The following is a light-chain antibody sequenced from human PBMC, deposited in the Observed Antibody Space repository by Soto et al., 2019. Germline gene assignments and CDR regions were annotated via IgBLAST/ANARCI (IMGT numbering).Light chain of an antibody. V-gene: IGKV2-28*01. J-gene: IGKJ2*01. Sequence: EIVMTQSPPSLTVTPGEPASISCSSSQRILHSNGNIFLDWYLQKPGQSPQLLIYLGFNRASGVSDRVSGSGAGTDFTLKISRVEAEDAGVDDSMQALQTPFTFGQGNNLEIK. CDR1: QRILHSNGNIF. CDR2: LGF. CDR3: MQALQTPFT.